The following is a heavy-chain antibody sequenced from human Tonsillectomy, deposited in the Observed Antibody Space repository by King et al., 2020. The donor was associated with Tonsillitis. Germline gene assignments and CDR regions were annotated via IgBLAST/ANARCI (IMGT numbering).Heavy chain of an antibody. CDR2: IQPGDSET. CDR1: GYRFASYW. D-gene: IGHD7-27*01. CDR3: AAAKWGSYFDY. Sequence: VQLVESGTEVKKPGESLTISCQGSGYRFASYWIGWVRQMPGKGLEWMGIIQPGDSETRYSPSFEGQVIFSVDKSINTAYLQWISLQASDTAIYYCAAAKWGSYFDYWGQGTPVTVSS. J-gene: IGHJ4*02. V-gene: IGHV5-51*01.